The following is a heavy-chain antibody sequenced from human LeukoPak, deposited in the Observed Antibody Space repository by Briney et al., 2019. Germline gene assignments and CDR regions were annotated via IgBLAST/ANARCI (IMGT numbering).Heavy chain of an antibody. CDR1: GFTFRIHY. V-gene: IGHV3-7*01. J-gene: IGHJ4*02. CDR2: IKPDGSDM. Sequence: GGSLRLSCAASGFTFRIHYMSWVRQAPGKGLEWVAKIKPDGSDMWYADSVKGRFTVSKDNAKNSLFLELNTLRVEDTAVYYCVGDHWRSFDCWGQGTLVTVSS. CDR3: VGDHWRSFDC. D-gene: IGHD1-1*01.